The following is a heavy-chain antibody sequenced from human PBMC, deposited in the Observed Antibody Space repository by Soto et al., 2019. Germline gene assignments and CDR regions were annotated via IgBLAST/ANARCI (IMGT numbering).Heavy chain of an antibody. D-gene: IGHD5-18*01. CDR1: GYTFTSYD. J-gene: IGHJ6*03. CDR2: MNPNSGNT. V-gene: IGHV1-8*01. Sequence: QVQLVQSGAEVKKPGASVKVSCKASGYTFTSYDINWVRQATGQGLEWMGWMNPNSGNTGYAQKFQGGVTMTRNTSISTAYMELSSLRSEDTAVYYCARGPDTAMVRYYYYYMDVWGKGTTVTVSS. CDR3: ARGPDTAMVRYYYYYMDV.